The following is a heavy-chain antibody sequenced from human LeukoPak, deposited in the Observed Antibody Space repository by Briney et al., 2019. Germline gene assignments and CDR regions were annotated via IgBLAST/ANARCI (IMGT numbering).Heavy chain of an antibody. CDR2: IKPNSGGT. V-gene: IGHV1-2*02. D-gene: IGHD6-19*01. Sequence: ASVKVSCKASGYTFTGYYVHWVRQAPGQGLEWMGWIKPNSGGTNYAQKFQGRVTMTRDTSISTAYMELSRLRSDDTAVYYCATVAGTLLYMDVWGKGTTVTVSS. J-gene: IGHJ6*03. CDR1: GYTFTGYY. CDR3: ATVAGTLLYMDV.